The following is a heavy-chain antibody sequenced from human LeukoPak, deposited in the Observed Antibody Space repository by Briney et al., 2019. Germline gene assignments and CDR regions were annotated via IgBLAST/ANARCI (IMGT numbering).Heavy chain of an antibody. CDR3: ARASRIAWSNWFDP. D-gene: IGHD6-6*01. J-gene: IGHJ5*02. CDR2: INAGNGNT. Sequence: ASVKVSCKASGYTFTSYAMHWVRQAPGQRLEWMGWINAGNGNTKYSQKFQGRDTITRDTSASTAYMELSSLRSEDTAVYYCARASRIAWSNWFDPWGQGTLVTVSS. V-gene: IGHV1-3*01. CDR1: GYTFTSYA.